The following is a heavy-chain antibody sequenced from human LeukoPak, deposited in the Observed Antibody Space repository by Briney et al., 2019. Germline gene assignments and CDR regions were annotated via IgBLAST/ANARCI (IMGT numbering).Heavy chain of an antibody. Sequence: GGSLRLSCAASGFTFSDYYMSWIRQAPGKGLEWVSYISSSGSTIYYADSVKGRFTISRDNAKNSLYLQMNSLRAEDTAVYYCARYLDVVVTVTQYYYYMDVWGKGTTVTVSS. J-gene: IGHJ6*03. V-gene: IGHV3-11*04. CDR3: ARYLDVVVTVTQYYYYMDV. D-gene: IGHD2-21*02. CDR1: GFTFSDYY. CDR2: ISSSGSTI.